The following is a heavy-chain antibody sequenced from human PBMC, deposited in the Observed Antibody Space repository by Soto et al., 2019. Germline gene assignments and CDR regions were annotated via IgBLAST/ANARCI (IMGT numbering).Heavy chain of an antibody. D-gene: IGHD1-26*01. CDR1: GYTFTSYG. CDR3: ASRRVGATRTHYYYYYGMDV. Sequence: ASVKVSCKASGYTFTSYGISWVRQAPGQGLEWMGWISAYNGNTNYAQKLQGRVTMTTDTSTSTAYMELRSLRSDDTAVYYCASRRVGATRTHYYYYYGMDVWGQGTTVTVSS. J-gene: IGHJ6*02. CDR2: ISAYNGNT. V-gene: IGHV1-18*04.